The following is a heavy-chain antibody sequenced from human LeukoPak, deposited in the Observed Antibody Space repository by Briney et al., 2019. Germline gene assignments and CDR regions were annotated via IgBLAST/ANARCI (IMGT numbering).Heavy chain of an antibody. V-gene: IGHV3-23*01. CDR2: ISSSGRNT. CDR1: GFTFNSYA. D-gene: IGHD6-13*01. Sequence: GGSLRLSCAASGFTFNSYAINWVRQAPGKGLEWVSAISSSGRNTYYADSVKGRFTISRDNSKNTLYLQMNSLRAEDTAVYHCVKQDSSSWYILDYWGQGTLVTVSS. CDR3: VKQDSSSWYILDY. J-gene: IGHJ4*02.